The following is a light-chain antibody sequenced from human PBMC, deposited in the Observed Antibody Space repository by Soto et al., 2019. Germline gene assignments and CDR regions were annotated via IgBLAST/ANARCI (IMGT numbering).Light chain of an antibody. Sequence: DIQMTQSPSSLSASVGDRVTITCQASQDISNYLNWYQQKPGKAPKLLLYDASNLETGVPSRFSGSGSGTDFTFTISSLQPEDIATYYCQQYGKLPPTFGQGTQLEIK. CDR3: QQYGKLPPT. CDR1: QDISNY. J-gene: IGKJ2*01. CDR2: DAS. V-gene: IGKV1-33*01.